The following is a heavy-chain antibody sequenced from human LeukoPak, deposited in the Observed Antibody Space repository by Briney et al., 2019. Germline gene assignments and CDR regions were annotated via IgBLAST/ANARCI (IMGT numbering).Heavy chain of an antibody. CDR3: AKGGNVAARRGLLDF. V-gene: IGHV3-23*01. D-gene: IGHD6-6*01. J-gene: IGHJ4*02. CDR2: ITTSGVNT. Sequence: AGGSLRLSCAASGFIFDTFAMNWVRQAPGKGLEWVSVITTSGVNTYYADSVKGRFTISRDNSKNTLYLQMNTLRAEDTAVYYCAKGGNVAARRGLLDFWGQGTLVTVSS. CDR1: GFIFDTFA.